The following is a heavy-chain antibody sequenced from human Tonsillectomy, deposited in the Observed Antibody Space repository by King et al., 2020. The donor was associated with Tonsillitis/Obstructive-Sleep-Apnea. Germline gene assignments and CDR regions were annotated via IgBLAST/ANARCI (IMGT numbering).Heavy chain of an antibody. J-gene: IGHJ2*01. D-gene: IGHD5-12*01. Sequence: VQLVESGGGLVQPGGSLRLSCAASGFTFSSYAMSWVRQAPGKGLEWVSAISGSGGSTYYADSVKGRFTISRDNSKNTLYLQMNSLRAEDTAVYYCASQGVATISRYWYFDLWGRGTLVTVSS. V-gene: IGHV3-23*04. CDR1: GFTFSSYA. CDR3: ASQGVATISRYWYFDL. CDR2: ISGSGGST.